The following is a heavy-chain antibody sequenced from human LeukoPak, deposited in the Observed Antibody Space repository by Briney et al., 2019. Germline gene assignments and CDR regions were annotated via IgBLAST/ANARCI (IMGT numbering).Heavy chain of an antibody. V-gene: IGHV3-48*03. CDR1: GFTFSNYE. D-gene: IGHD6-19*01. J-gene: IGHJ4*02. CDR3: AREGQSSGWYYFDY. Sequence: GGSLRLSCAASGFTFSNYEMNWVRQAPGKGLEWVSYMSSSGSTIYYADSVKGRFTISRDNAKNSLYLQMSSLRADDTAVYYCAREGQSSGWYYFDYWGQGTLVTVSS. CDR2: MSSSGSTI.